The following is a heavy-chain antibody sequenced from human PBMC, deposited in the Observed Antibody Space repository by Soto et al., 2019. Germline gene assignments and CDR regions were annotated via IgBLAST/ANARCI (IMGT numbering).Heavy chain of an antibody. CDR2: INPNSGGT. CDR3: ARVGVDTAMTGADY. J-gene: IGHJ4*02. V-gene: IGHV1-2*02. CDR1: GYTFTGYY. D-gene: IGHD5-18*01. Sequence: PGGSLRLSCKASGYTFTGYYMHWVRQAPGQGLEWMGWINPNSGGTNYAQKFQGRVTMTRDTSISTAYMELSRLRSDDTAVYYCARVGVDTAMTGADYWGQGTLVTVSS.